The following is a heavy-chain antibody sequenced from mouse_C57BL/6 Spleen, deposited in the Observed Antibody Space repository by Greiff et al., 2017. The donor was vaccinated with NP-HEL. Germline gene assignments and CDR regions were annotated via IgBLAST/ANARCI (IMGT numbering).Heavy chain of an antibody. Sequence: EVQLQQSGPELVKPGASVKISCKASGYTFTDYYMNWVKQSHGKSLEWIGDINPNNGGTSYNQKFKGKATLTVDKSSSTAYMELRSLTSEDSAVYYCLYYYGSSYGYFDYWGQGTTLTVSS. CDR3: LYYYGSSYGYFDY. CDR1: GYTFTDYY. V-gene: IGHV1-26*01. J-gene: IGHJ2*01. D-gene: IGHD1-1*01. CDR2: INPNNGGT.